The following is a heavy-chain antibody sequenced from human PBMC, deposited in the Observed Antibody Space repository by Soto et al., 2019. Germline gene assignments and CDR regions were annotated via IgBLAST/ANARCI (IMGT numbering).Heavy chain of an antibody. CDR2: ISGGGVPV. CDR3: VRGRANYYFDF. CDR1: GFTVSGYS. V-gene: IGHV3-48*02. J-gene: IGHJ4*02. Sequence: PXEFLSLSCKSSGFTVSGYSMDWVRQAPGKGLEWIAYISGGGVPVYYADSVKGRFTISRDNAKNSLYLQMNHLRDEDTAIYYCVRGRANYYFDFWGQGALVTVSS. D-gene: IGHD1-1*01.